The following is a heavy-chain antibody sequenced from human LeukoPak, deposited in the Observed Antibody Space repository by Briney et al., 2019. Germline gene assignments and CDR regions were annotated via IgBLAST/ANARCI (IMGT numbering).Heavy chain of an antibody. CDR1: GGTFSSYA. CDR3: ARDLISIAAAAFDY. J-gene: IGHJ4*02. Sequence: ASVKVSCKASGGTFSSYAISWVRQAPGQGLEWMGWINPNSGETNYPQNFQGRVTMTRDRSITTAYMELSRLRSDDTAVYYCARDLISIAAAAFDYWGQGTLVTVSS. D-gene: IGHD6-13*01. V-gene: IGHV1-2*02. CDR2: INPNSGET.